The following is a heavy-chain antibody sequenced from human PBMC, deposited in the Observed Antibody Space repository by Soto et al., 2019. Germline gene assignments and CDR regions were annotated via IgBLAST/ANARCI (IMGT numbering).Heavy chain of an antibody. CDR2: IIPIFGTA. Sequence: SVEVSGKASGGTFSSYAISWVRQAPGQGLEWMGGIIPIFGTANYAQKFQGRVTITADKSTSTAYMELSSLRSEDTAVYYCARDPFGPSVADDYWGQGTLVTVSS. V-gene: IGHV1-69*06. D-gene: IGHD6-19*01. J-gene: IGHJ4*02. CDR3: ARDPFGPSVADDY. CDR1: GGTFSSYA.